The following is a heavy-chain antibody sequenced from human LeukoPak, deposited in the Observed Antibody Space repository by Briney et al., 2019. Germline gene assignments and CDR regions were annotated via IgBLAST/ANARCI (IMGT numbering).Heavy chain of an antibody. Sequence: GESLKISCKGSGSSFTNYWITWVRQMPGKGLEWMGRIDPSDSYTNYSPSFQGHVTISADKSITIAYLQWSSLKASDTAMYYCARTRGYSYGPPFDFWGQGTLVTVSS. J-gene: IGHJ4*02. CDR3: ARTRGYSYGPPFDF. CDR2: IDPSDSYT. V-gene: IGHV5-10-1*01. D-gene: IGHD5-18*01. CDR1: GSSFTNYW.